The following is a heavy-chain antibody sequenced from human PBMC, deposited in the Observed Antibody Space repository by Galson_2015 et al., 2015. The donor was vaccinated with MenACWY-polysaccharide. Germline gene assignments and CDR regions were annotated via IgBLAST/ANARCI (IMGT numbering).Heavy chain of an antibody. D-gene: IGHD2-15*01. J-gene: IGHJ4*02. CDR1: GYTFNNYA. CDR3: ARDAGGTEDY. Sequence: SVKVSCKASGYTFNNYAINWVRQAPGQGLEWMGWINTYNGNNNCAQKVHGRVTVTADSNTAYMELQSLRSDDTAVYYCARDAGGTEDYWGQGTLVTVSS. V-gene: IGHV1-18*04. CDR2: INTYNGNN.